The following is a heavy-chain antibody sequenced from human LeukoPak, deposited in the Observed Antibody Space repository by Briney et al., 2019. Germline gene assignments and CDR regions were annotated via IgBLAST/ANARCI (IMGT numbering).Heavy chain of an antibody. CDR3: ASRGGYYDSSGVVPPSNWFDP. Sequence: SVKVSCKASGGTFSSYAISWVRQAPGQGLEWMGGIIPIFGTANYAQKFQGGVTITTDESTSTAYMELSSLRSEDTAVYYCASRGGYYDSSGVVPPSNWFDPWGQGTLVTVSS. CDR1: GGTFSSYA. CDR2: IIPIFGTA. V-gene: IGHV1-69*05. D-gene: IGHD3-22*01. J-gene: IGHJ5*02.